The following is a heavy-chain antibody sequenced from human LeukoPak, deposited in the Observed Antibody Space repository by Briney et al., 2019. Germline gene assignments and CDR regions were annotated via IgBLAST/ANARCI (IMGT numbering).Heavy chain of an antibody. D-gene: IGHD3-3*01. Sequence: ASVSVSFMPSRYSFTDYFIHWVRPAPGQGVERMGWINTKSGRTSSARKFQGRVTITRDPSITTVYMDMAWLTYYDTAIYFCARADFIDAGPYLIGPWGQGTLVTVSS. V-gene: IGHV1-2*02. CDR2: INTKSGRT. CDR1: RYSFTDYF. J-gene: IGHJ5*02. CDR3: ARADFIDAGPYLIGP.